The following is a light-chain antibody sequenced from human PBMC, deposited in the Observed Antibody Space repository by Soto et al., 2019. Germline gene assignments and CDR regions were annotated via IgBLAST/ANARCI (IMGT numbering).Light chain of an antibody. CDR1: QDINNY. V-gene: IGKV1-33*01. J-gene: IGKJ2*02. CDR3: QQFDSVPCT. Sequence: DIQMTQSPSSLSASVGDRVTITCQASQDINNYLIWYQHKPGKAPKLLIYDASTLRRGVSSRFSGGGSGTHFTFTISSLQPEDIATYYCQQFDSVPCTFGQGTKLELK. CDR2: DAS.